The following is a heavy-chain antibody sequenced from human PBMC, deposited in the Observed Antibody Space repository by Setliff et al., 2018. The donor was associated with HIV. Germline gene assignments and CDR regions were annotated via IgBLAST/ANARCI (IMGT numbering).Heavy chain of an antibody. CDR1: GFTFTSYW. D-gene: IGHD3-3*02. CDR2: INQDGSEK. CDR3: TRKLAPGHGMDV. Sequence: GGSLRLSCAASGFTFTSYWMIWVRQAPGKGLEWVANINQDGSEKNYVDSVKGRFTISRDNAKNSLYLQMDSLRVGDTTVYYCTRKLAPGHGMDVWGQGTTVTVSS. V-gene: IGHV3-7*01. J-gene: IGHJ6*02.